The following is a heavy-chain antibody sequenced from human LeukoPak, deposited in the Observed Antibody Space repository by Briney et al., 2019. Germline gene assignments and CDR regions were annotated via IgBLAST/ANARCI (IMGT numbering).Heavy chain of an antibody. CDR3: ARDKVAAADGWFDP. Sequence: VSVKVSCKASGYTFTGYYMHWVRQAPGQGLEWMGRISPNSGGTNYAQKFQGRVTMTRDTSISTAYMELSRLRSDDTAVYYCARDKVAAADGWFDPWGQGTLVTVSS. V-gene: IGHV1-2*06. J-gene: IGHJ5*02. CDR2: ISPNSGGT. CDR1: GYTFTGYY. D-gene: IGHD6-13*01.